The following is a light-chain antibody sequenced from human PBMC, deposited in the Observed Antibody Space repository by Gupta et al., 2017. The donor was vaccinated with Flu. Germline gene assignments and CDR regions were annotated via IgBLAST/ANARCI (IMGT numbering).Light chain of an antibody. Sequence: QKPGQAPRLLIHKASTLESGVPSRFSGSESGTEFTLTINNRQPDDFGTYYCQQYNSYSEFVFGHGTKVEI. CDR2: KAS. CDR3: QQYNSYSEFV. V-gene: IGKV1-5*03. J-gene: IGKJ3*01.